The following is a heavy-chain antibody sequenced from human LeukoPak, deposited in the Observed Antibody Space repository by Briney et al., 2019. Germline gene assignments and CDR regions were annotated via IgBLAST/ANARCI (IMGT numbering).Heavy chain of an antibody. J-gene: IGHJ6*02. V-gene: IGHV4-31*03. D-gene: IGHD6-19*01. Sequence: SQTLSLTCSVSGGSISSGSYYWSWIRQHPGKGLEWIGYIYYSGSTYYNPSLKSRVTISVDTSKNQFSLKLSSVTAADTAVYYCARELRYSSFGDYYYGMDVLGQGTTVTVSS. CDR3: ARELRYSSFGDYYYGMDV. CDR2: IYYSGST. CDR1: GGSISSGSYY.